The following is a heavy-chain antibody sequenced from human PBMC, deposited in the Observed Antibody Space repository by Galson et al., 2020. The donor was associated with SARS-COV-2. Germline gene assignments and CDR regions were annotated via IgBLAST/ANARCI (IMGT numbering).Heavy chain of an antibody. J-gene: IGHJ3*02. CDR1: GTSISSDSYS. D-gene: IGHD4-17*01. CDR3: ARLHYGEYAPEAFDI. CDR2: ISHSGGT. Sequence: SETLTLTCAVSGTSISSDSYSWNWIRQPPGKGLEWIGYISHSGGTYYNPSLKSRVTISGDGSKNQFSLRLSSVTAADTAVYYCARLHYGEYAPEAFDIWGPGTRVTVAS. V-gene: IGHV4-30-2*01.